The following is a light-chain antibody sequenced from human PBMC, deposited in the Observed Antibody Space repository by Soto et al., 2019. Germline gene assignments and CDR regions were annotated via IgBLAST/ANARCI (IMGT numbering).Light chain of an antibody. CDR3: QQFGSSPGFT. V-gene: IGKV3-20*01. J-gene: IGKJ3*01. CDR1: QSINNRY. CDR2: GAS. Sequence: EIVLTQSPGILSSSPGERATLSCRASQSINNRYLAWYQQKPGQAPRLLIYGASSRATGIPDRFIGSGSGTDFTLTISRLEPEDFAVYYCQQFGSSPGFTFGPGTKVDIK.